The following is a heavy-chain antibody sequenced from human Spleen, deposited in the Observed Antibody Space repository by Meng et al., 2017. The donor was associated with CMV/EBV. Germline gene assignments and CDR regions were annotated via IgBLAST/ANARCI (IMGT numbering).Heavy chain of an antibody. CDR1: GFTFTSSA. V-gene: IGHV1-58*01. J-gene: IGHJ4*02. CDR2: LVVGSGNT. Sequence: SVKVSCKASGFTFTSSAVQWVRQARGQRLEWIGWLVVGSGNTNYAQKFQERVTITRDMSTSTAYMELSSLRSEDTAVYYCATISPKKLEPRDYWGQGTLVTVSS. CDR3: ATISPKKLEPRDY. D-gene: IGHD1-1*01.